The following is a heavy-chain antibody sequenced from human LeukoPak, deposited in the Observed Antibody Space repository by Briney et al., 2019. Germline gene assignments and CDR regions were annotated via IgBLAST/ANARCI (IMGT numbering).Heavy chain of an antibody. CDR1: GYTFTGYY. J-gene: IGHJ4*02. V-gene: IGHV1-2*02. CDR2: INPNSGGT. CDR3: ARDIRDYVWGSYRYFGY. Sequence: ASVKVSCKASGYTFTGYYMHWVRQAPGQGLEWMGWINPNSGGTNYAQKFQGRVTMTGDTSISTAYMELSRLRSDDTAVYYCARDIRDYVWGSYRYFGYWGQGTLVTVSS. D-gene: IGHD3-16*02.